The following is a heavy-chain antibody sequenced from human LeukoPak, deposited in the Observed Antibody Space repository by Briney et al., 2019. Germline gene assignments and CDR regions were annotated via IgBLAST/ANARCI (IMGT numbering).Heavy chain of an antibody. D-gene: IGHD3-22*01. CDR1: GYTFTGYY. CDR2: INPNSGGT. J-gene: IGHJ4*02. CDR3: ARAGGMVDYYDSSGYYD. Sequence: ASVKVSCKASGYTFTGYYMHWVRQAPGQGLEWMGWINPNSGGTNYAQKFQGRVTMTRDTSISTAYMELSRLRSDDTAVHYCARAGGMVDYYDSSGYYDWGQGTLVTVSS. V-gene: IGHV1-2*02.